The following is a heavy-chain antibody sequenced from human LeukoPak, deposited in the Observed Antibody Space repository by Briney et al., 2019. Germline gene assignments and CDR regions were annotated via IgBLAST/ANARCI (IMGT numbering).Heavy chain of an antibody. CDR2: IYSGGST. V-gene: IGHV3-53*01. Sequence: GGSLRLSCAASGFTVSSNYMSWVRQAPGKGLEWVSVIYSGGSTYYADSVKGRFTISRDNSKNTLYLQMNSLRAEDTAVYYCARQLWFGESPLDYWGQGTLVTVSS. D-gene: IGHD3-10*01. CDR1: GFTVSSNY. J-gene: IGHJ4*02. CDR3: ARQLWFGESPLDY.